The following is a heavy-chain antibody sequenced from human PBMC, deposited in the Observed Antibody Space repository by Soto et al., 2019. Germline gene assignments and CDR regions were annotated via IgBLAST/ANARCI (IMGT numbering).Heavy chain of an antibody. J-gene: IGHJ6*03. Sequence: PSETLSLTCTVSGGSVSSYYWSWIRQPPGKGLEWIGYIYHSGSTNYNPTLRSRVTMSVDTSKNQISLKLSSVTAADTAMYYCARTGYSGYYMDVWGKGTTVTVSS. V-gene: IGHV4-59*08. D-gene: IGHD5-12*01. CDR2: IYHSGST. CDR3: ARTGYSGYYMDV. CDR1: GGSVSSYY.